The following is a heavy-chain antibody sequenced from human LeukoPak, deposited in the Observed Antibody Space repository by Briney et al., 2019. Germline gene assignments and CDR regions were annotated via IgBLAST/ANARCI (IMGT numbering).Heavy chain of an antibody. CDR3: ARVDYGDSEADWFDP. CDR1: GYSISSGYY. J-gene: IGHJ5*02. D-gene: IGHD4-17*01. V-gene: IGHV4-38-2*02. Sequence: SETLSLTCTVSGYSISSGYYWGWIRQPPGKGLEWIGSIYHSGSTYYNPSLKSRVTISVDTSKKQFSLRPSSVTAADTAVYYCARVDYGDSEADWFDPWGQGTLVTVSS. CDR2: IYHSGST.